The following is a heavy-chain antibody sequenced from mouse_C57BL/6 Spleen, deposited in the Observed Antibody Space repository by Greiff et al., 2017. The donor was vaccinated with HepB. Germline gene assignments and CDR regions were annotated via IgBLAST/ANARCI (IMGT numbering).Heavy chain of an antibody. J-gene: IGHJ3*01. CDR2: ISSGSSTI. D-gene: IGHD2-3*01. Sequence: EVKLVESGGGLVKPGGSLKLSCAASGFTFSDYGMHWVRQAPEKGLEWVAYISSGSSTIYYADTVKGRCTISRDNAKNTLFLQMTSLRSEDTAMYYCARNGYYWFAYWGQGTLVTVSA. CDR1: GFTFSDYG. V-gene: IGHV5-17*01. CDR3: ARNGYYWFAY.